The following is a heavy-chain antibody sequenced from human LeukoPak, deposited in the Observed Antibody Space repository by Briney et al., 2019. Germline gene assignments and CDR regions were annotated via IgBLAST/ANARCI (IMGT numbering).Heavy chain of an antibody. V-gene: IGHV1-18*01. CDR1: GYIFANFG. D-gene: IGHD3-22*01. J-gene: IGHJ3*01. CDR3: ARDSLHRYNYDRGGYYRNPYDF. CDR2: ISPNNGNA. Sequence: GASVTVSCKASGYIFANFGINWVRQAPGQGLEWLGWISPNNGNANYAQKLQGRVTMTRDTSTSTAYLDLRSLRSDDTAVYYCARDSLHRYNYDRGGYYRNPYDFWGQGTMVTVSS.